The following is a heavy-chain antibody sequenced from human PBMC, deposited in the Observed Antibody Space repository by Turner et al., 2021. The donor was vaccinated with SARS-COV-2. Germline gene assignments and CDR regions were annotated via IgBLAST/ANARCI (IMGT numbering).Heavy chain of an antibody. CDR1: GFTFSSYG. V-gene: IGHV3-30*18. CDR3: AKGESQYFDY. CDR2: ISYDGSNK. J-gene: IGHJ4*02. Sequence: QVQLMASGGGVVQPGRSMILSCAASGFTFSSYGIHWVRQAPGKGLEWVAVISYDGSNKYYADSVKGRFTISRDNSKNTLYLQMNSLRAEDTAVYYCAKGESQYFDYWGQGTLVTVSS.